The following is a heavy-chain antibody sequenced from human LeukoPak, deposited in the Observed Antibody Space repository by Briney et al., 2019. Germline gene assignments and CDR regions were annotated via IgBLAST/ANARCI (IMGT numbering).Heavy chain of an antibody. CDR1: GFTFSSYS. CDR3: AISFRHGSGSYYDAFDI. CDR2: ISSSSSYI. D-gene: IGHD3-10*01. J-gene: IGHJ3*02. V-gene: IGHV3-21*01. Sequence: GGSLRLSCAASGFTFSSYSMNWVRQAPGKGLEWVSSISSSSSYIYYADSVKGRFTISRDNAKNSLYLQMNSLRAEDTAVYYCAISFRHGSGSYYDAFDIWGQGTMVTVSS.